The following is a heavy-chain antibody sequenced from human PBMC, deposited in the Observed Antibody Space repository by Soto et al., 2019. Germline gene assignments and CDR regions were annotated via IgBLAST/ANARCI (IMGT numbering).Heavy chain of an antibody. J-gene: IGHJ3*02. D-gene: IGHD3-22*01. CDR3: ARVAFMIVVVMDAFDI. CDR2: ISSSSSTI. Sequence: EVQLVESGGGLVQPGGSLRLSCAASGFTFSSYSMNWVRQAPGKGLEWVSYISSSSSTIYYADSVKGRFTISRDNAKNSLYLQMNSLRDEDTAVYYCARVAFMIVVVMDAFDIWGQGTMVTVSS. V-gene: IGHV3-48*02. CDR1: GFTFSSYS.